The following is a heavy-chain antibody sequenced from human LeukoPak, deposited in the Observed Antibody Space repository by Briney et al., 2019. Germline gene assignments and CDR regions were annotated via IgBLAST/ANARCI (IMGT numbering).Heavy chain of an antibody. CDR1: GYTFTSYD. J-gene: IGHJ6*03. CDR3: ARVSIAVAGTGLYYYYYHMDV. CDR2: MNPNSGNT. V-gene: IGHV1-8*01. D-gene: IGHD6-19*01. Sequence: ASVKVSCKASGYTFTSYDINWVRQATGQGLEWMGWMNPNSGNTGYAQKFQGRVTMTRNTSISTAYMELSSLRSEDTAVYYCARVSIAVAGTGLYYYYYHMDVWGKGTTVTVSS.